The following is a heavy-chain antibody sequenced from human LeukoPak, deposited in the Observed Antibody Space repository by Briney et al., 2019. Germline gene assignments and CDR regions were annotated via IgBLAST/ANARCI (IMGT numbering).Heavy chain of an antibody. Sequence: GGSLRLSCAASGFTFSSYSMNWVRQAPGKGLEWVSSISSSSSYIYYADSLKGRFIISRDNAKNSLYLQMSGLRAEDTAVYYCARRYYYDSSGYYYWGQGTLVTVSS. V-gene: IGHV3-21*01. J-gene: IGHJ4*02. CDR3: ARRYYYDSSGYYY. CDR1: GFTFSSYS. D-gene: IGHD3-22*01. CDR2: ISSSSSYI.